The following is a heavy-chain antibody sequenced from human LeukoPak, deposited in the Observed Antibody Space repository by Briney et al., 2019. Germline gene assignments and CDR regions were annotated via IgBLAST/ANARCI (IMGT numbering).Heavy chain of an antibody. CDR3: ARVNGYNFGYFDY. Sequence: GRSLRLSCAASGFTFSSYAMHWVRQAPGKGLEWVAVISYDGSNKYYADSVKGRFTISRDNSKNTLYLQMNSLRAEDTAVYYRARVNGYNFGYFDYWGQGTLVTVSS. D-gene: IGHD5-24*01. CDR2: ISYDGSNK. J-gene: IGHJ4*02. V-gene: IGHV3-30*01. CDR1: GFTFSSYA.